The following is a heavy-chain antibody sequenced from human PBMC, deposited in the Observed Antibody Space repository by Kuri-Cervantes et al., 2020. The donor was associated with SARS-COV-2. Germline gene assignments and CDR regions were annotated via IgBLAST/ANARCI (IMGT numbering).Heavy chain of an antibody. V-gene: IGHV4-34*01. CDR3: ARGRVWNYYYYYYMDV. D-gene: IGHD3-16*01. Sequence: SQTLSLTCAVYGGSFSGYYWSWIRQPPGKGLEWIGEINHSGSTNYNPSLKSRVTISVDTSKNQFSLKLSSVTAADTAVYYCARGRVWNYYYYYYMDVWGKGTTVTDSS. J-gene: IGHJ6*03. CDR1: GGSFSGYY. CDR2: INHSGST.